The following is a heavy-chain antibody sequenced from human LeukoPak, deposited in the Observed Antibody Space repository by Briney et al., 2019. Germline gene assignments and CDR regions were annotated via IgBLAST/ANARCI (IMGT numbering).Heavy chain of an antibody. CDR1: GFTVSSNY. CDR3: AREAGYGDGYHYYYGMDV. V-gene: IGHV3-53*01. CDR2: SYSGGST. D-gene: IGHD4-17*01. Sequence: GGSLTLSCAASGFTVSSNYMSWVRQAPGKGLEWVSVSYSGGSTYYADSVKGRFTISRDNSKNTLYLQMNSLRAEDTAVYYCAREAGYGDGYHYYYGMDVWGQGTTVTVSS. J-gene: IGHJ6*02.